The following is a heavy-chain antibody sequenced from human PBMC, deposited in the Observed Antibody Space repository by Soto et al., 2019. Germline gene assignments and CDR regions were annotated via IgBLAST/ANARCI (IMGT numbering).Heavy chain of an antibody. D-gene: IGHD3-3*01. CDR2: ISGSDGKT. CDR1: GFSFGSYA. Sequence: GGSLRPSCAASGFSFGSYALSWVRQVPGKGLEWVSTISGSDGKTFYADSVKGRFSISRDTSQNTLYLQMNSLRADDTAIYYCARWSYLDYWGQGTRVTVSS. V-gene: IGHV3-23*01. CDR3: ARWSYLDY. J-gene: IGHJ4*02.